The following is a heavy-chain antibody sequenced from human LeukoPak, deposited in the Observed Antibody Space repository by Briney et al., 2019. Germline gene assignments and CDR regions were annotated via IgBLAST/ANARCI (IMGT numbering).Heavy chain of an antibody. CDR2: IIPILGIA. D-gene: IGHD6-13*01. CDR1: GGTFISYA. J-gene: IGHJ6*02. CDR3: AREGYSSSWSDYYYYGMDV. Sequence: SVKVSCKASGGTFISYAISWVRQAPGQGLEWMGRIIPILGIANYAQKFQGRVTITADKSTSTAYMELSSLRSEDTAVYYCAREGYSSSWSDYYYYGMDVWGQGTTVTVSS. V-gene: IGHV1-69*04.